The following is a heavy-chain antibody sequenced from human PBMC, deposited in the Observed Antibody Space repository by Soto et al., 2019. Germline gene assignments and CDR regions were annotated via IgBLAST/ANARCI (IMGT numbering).Heavy chain of an antibody. V-gene: IGHV4-38-2*01. CDR3: HAYSDGWRNDH. CDR1: GYSISSGYY. J-gene: IGHJ4*02. Sequence: PSETLSLTCAVSGYSISSGYYWCWIRQPPGEGLEWIGCISHSGSTYYNPSLKSRVTISRDTSKNQFSLKLTSMTATDTAVHHCHAYSDGWRNDHWGPGTLATVSS. D-gene: IGHD1-26*01. CDR2: ISHSGST.